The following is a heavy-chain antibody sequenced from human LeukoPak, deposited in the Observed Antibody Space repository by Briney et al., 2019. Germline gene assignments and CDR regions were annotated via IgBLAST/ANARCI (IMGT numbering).Heavy chain of an antibody. CDR3: AKLPVAGLYFDY. CDR2: ISGSGGNT. Sequence: GGSLRLSCAASGFTFSSYAMSWVRQAPGKGLERVSAISGSGGNTYYADSVKGRFTISRDNSKNTLYLQMNSLRAEDTAVYYCAKLPVAGLYFDYWGQGTLVTVSS. CDR1: GFTFSSYA. J-gene: IGHJ4*02. V-gene: IGHV3-23*01. D-gene: IGHD6-19*01.